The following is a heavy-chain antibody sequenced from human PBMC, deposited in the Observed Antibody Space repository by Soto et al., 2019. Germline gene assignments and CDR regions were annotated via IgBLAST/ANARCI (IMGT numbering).Heavy chain of an antibody. Sequence: PGGSLRLSCAASGFTFSSYSMSWVRQAPGKGLEWVSGFRSGGDDETTYYADSVRGRFTISRDNSKNTLFLQINSLRAEDTAIYYCAKKVNSGSGSQFFDYWGQGTLVTVS. CDR1: GFTFSSYS. CDR2: FRSGGDDETT. D-gene: IGHD3-10*01. V-gene: IGHV3-23*01. J-gene: IGHJ4*02. CDR3: AKKVNSGSGSQFFDY.